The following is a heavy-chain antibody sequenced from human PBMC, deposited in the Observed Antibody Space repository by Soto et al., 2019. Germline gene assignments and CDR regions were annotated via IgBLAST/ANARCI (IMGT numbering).Heavy chain of an antibody. CDR2: IYPGDSET. V-gene: IGHV5-51*01. CDR1: GYTFSSYW. J-gene: IGHJ4*01. D-gene: IGHD4-17*01. CDR3: ASLRVQLTVTKMSSIHN. Sequence: RGESLKISCQASGYTFSSYWIAWVRQMPGKGLEWVGIIYPGDSETRYSPALQGQVTISADRSTTTAYLQWSSLKASDSGTYYCASLRVQLTVTKMSSIHNWGRGTLVTVSS.